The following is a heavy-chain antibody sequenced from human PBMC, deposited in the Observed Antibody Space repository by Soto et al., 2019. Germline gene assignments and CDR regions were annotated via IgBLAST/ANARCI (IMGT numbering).Heavy chain of an antibody. J-gene: IGHJ5*02. CDR3: ARDVKEDSWPRGYNWFDP. CDR2: IYYSGST. V-gene: IGHV4-59*01. CDR1: GGSISSYY. Sequence: SETLSLTCTVSGGSISSYYWSWIRQPPGKGLEWIGYIYYSGSTNYNPSLKSRVTISVDTSKNQFSLKLSSVTAADTAVYYCARDVKEDSWPRGYNWFDPWGQGTLVTVSS. D-gene: IGHD6-13*01.